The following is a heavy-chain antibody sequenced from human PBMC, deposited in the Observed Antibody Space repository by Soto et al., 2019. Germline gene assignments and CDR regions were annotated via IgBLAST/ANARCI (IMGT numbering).Heavy chain of an antibody. CDR2: IIPISDTT. V-gene: IGHV1-69*01. J-gene: IGHJ6*02. D-gene: IGHD2-2*01. Sequence: QVQLVQSGAEVKKPGSSVKVSCKASGGTFSSYAISWVRQAPGQGLQWRGGIIPISDTTNYAEKFQGRVTITADESTCTAYMELSSLRSEDTAVYYCARSQGSSTSLEIYYYYYYGMDVWGQGTTVTVSS. CDR1: GGTFSSYA. CDR3: ARSQGSSTSLEIYYYYYYGMDV.